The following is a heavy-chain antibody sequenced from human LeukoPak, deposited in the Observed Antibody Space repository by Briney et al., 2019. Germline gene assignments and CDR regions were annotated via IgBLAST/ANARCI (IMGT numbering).Heavy chain of an antibody. CDR2: ISGSGGST. CDR1: GFTFSSYA. D-gene: IGHD4-17*01. CDR3: AKAESNYGDYVPWDY. Sequence: GGSLRLSCAASGFTFSSYAMSWVRQAPGKGLEWVSAISGSGGSTYYADSVKGRFTISRDNSRNTLYLQMNSLRAEDTAVYYCAKAESNYGDYVPWDYWGQGTLVTVSS. V-gene: IGHV3-23*01. J-gene: IGHJ4*02.